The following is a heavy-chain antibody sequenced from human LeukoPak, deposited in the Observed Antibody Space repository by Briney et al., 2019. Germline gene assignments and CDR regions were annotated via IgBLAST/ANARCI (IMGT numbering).Heavy chain of an antibody. Sequence: GRSLRLSCAASGFTFSSYGMHWVRQAPGKGLEWVAVISYDGSNKYYADSVKGRFTTSRDNSKNTLYLQMNSLRAEDTAVYYCARDGDYSGYDPNWFDPWGQGTLVTVSS. J-gene: IGHJ5*02. V-gene: IGHV3-30*03. D-gene: IGHD5-12*01. CDR3: ARDGDYSGYDPNWFDP. CDR1: GFTFSSYG. CDR2: ISYDGSNK.